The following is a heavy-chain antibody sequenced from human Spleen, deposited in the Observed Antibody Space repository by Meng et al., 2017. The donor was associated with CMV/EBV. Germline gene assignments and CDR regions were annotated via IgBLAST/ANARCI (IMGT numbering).Heavy chain of an antibody. V-gene: IGHV1-69*05. CDR3: ASNNYCSSTSCQYYFDY. CDR1: TFSSYA. Sequence: TFSSYAISWVRQAPGQGLEWMGGIITIFGTASYAQKFQGRVTITTDESTSTAYMELSSLRSEDTAVYYCASNNYCSSTSCQYYFDYWGQGTLVTVSS. D-gene: IGHD2-2*01. CDR2: IITIFGTA. J-gene: IGHJ4*02.